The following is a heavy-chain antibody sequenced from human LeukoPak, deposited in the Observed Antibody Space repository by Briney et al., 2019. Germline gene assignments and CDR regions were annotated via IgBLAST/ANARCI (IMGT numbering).Heavy chain of an antibody. CDR2: ISDSGGST. CDR1: GFTFSSFA. V-gene: IGHV3-23*01. CDR3: AKSHSVAQRGYFDY. D-gene: IGHD2-15*01. Sequence: GGSLRLSCAASGFTFSSFAMTWARQAPGEGLEWVSTISDSGGSTYYADAVKGRFTISRDNSKDTLYAQMNSLRAEDAAVYYCAKSHSVAQRGYFDYWGQGTLVTVSS. J-gene: IGHJ4*02.